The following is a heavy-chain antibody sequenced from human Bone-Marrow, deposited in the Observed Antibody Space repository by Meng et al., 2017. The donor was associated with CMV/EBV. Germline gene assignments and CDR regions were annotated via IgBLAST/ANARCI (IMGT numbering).Heavy chain of an antibody. CDR1: GYTFTSYY. CDR3: ARVSIVVVPAAIGAHAFDI. Sequence: ASVKVSCKASGYTFTSYYMHWVRQAPGQGLEWMGIINPSGGSTSYAQKFQGRVTMTRDTSTSTAYTELRSLRSDDTAVYYCARVSIVVVPAAIGAHAFDIWGQGTMVTVSS. CDR2: INPSGGST. D-gene: IGHD2-2*01. V-gene: IGHV1-46*01. J-gene: IGHJ3*02.